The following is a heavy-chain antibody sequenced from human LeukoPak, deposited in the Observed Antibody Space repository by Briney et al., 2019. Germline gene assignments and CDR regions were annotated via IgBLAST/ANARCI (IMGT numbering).Heavy chain of an antibody. J-gene: IGHJ4*02. CDR1: GFTFSDYS. Sequence: GGSLRLSCAASGFTFSDYSMNWVRQAPGKGLEWISWDGIRSGNTKYADSVKGRFTISGDNAKNSLYLQLNGLRVEDTAVYYCARDHNYAFDNWGQGTRVSVSS. CDR3: ARDHNYAFDN. V-gene: IGHV3-48*04. D-gene: IGHD1-1*01. CDR2: DGIRSGNT.